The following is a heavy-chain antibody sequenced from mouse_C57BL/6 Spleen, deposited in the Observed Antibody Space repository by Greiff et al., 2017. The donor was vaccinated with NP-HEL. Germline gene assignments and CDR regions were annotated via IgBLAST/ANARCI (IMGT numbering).Heavy chain of an antibody. CDR2: IHPNSGST. V-gene: IGHV1-64*01. D-gene: IGHD2-1*01. CDR1: GYTFTSYW. CDR3: AREGNYPYWYFDV. J-gene: IGHJ1*03. Sequence: QVQLQQPGAELVKPGASVKLSCKASGYTFTSYWMHWVKQRPGQGLEWIGMIHPNSGSTNYNEKFKSKATLTVDKSSSTAYMQLSSLTSEDSAVYYCAREGNYPYWYFDVWGTGTTVTVSS.